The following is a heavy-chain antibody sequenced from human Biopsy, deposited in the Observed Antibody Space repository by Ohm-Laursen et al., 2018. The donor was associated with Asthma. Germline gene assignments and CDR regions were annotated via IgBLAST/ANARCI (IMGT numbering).Heavy chain of an antibody. CDR1: GDSITSGGCC. V-gene: IGHV4-31*03. CDR3: ARIPRRSGSYFVDY. D-gene: IGHD3-22*01. Sequence: TLSLTCIVSGDSITSGGCCWNWIRQHPGKGLEWIGYIHHSGTSYLNPSLKSRVSFSRDTSKNQFSLRLSSVTAADTAMYYCARIPRRSGSYFVDYWGQGTLVTVSS. J-gene: IGHJ4*02. CDR2: IHHSGTS.